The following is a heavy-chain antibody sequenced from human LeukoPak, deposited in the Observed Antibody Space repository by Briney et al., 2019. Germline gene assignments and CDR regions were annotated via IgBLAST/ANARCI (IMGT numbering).Heavy chain of an antibody. CDR3: ARYRGNWNYYFDY. CDR1: GVSVSSGSYY. J-gene: IGHJ4*02. D-gene: IGHD1-7*01. CDR2: IYYSGST. Sequence: PSETLSLTCTVSGVSVSSGSYYWSWIRQPPGKGLEWIGYIYYSGSTNYNPSLKSRVTISVDTSKNQFSLKLSSVTAADTAVYYCARYRGNWNYYFDYWGQGTLVTVSS. V-gene: IGHV4-61*01.